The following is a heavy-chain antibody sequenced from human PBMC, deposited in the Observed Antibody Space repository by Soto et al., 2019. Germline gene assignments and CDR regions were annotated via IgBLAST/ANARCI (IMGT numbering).Heavy chain of an antibody. D-gene: IGHD6-19*01. V-gene: IGHV3-30-3*01. J-gene: IGHJ4*02. CDR3: ARKMRQWLVLDY. CDR2: ISYDGSNK. CDR1: GFTFSSYA. Sequence: PGGSLRLSCAASGFTFSSYAMHWVRQAPGKGLEWVAVISYDGSNKYYADSVKGRFTISRDNSKDTLYLQMNSLRAEDTAVYYCARKMRQWLVLDYWGQGTLVTVSS.